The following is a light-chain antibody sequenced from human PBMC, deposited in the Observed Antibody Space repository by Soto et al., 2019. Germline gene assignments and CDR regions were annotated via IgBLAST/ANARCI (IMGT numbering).Light chain of an antibody. CDR3: QQLRSYPST. Sequence: DIQITQSPSTLSGSVGDRVTITCRASQTISSWLAWYQQTTGKAPKLLIYKASTLKSGVPSRFRGSGSGTEFTLTISRLQAEDFSSYYCQQLRSYPSTFGGGTKVDIK. CDR1: QTISSW. V-gene: IGKV1-5*03. J-gene: IGKJ4*01. CDR2: KAS.